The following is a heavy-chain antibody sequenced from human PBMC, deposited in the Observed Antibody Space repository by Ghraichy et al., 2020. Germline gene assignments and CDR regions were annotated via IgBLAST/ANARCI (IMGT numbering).Heavy chain of an antibody. Sequence: SCAASGFTFSSFAMSWVRQAPGKGLEWVSAISGSGSNTYYADSVKGRFTISRDNSKNTLFLQMNSLRAEDTAVYFCARGYTYGRGYFDYWGQGTLVTVSS. D-gene: IGHD5-18*01. CDR2: ISGSGSNT. J-gene: IGHJ4*02. CDR1: GFTFSSFA. V-gene: IGHV3-23*01. CDR3: ARGYTYGRGYFDY.